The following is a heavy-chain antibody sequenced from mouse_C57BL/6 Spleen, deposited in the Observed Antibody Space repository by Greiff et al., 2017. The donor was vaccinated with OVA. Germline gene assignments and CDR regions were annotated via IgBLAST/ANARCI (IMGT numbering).Heavy chain of an antibody. V-gene: IGHV1-72*01. CDR3: ARAWNDPVAY. CDR2: IDPNSGGT. CDR1: GYTFTSYW. Sequence: QVQLKQPGAELVKPGASVKLSCKASGYTFTSYWMHWVKQRPGRGLEWIGRIDPNSGGTKYNEKFKSKATLTVDKPSSPAYMQLSSLTSEDSAVYYCARAWNDPVAYWGQGTLVTVSA. D-gene: IGHD2-3*01. J-gene: IGHJ3*01.